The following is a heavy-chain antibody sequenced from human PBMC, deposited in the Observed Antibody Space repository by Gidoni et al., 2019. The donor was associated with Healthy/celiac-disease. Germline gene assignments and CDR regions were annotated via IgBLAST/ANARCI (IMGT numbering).Heavy chain of an antibody. Sequence: QVQLVQSGAEVKKPGASVKVSCKASGYTFTGYYMHWVRQATGQGLEWMGWINPNSGGTNYAQKFQGWVTMTRDTSISTAYMELSRLRSDDTAVYYCARGPPPYYDFWSGGYRVDYYYYGMDVWGQGTTVTVSS. CDR2: INPNSGGT. V-gene: IGHV1-2*04. D-gene: IGHD3-3*01. CDR1: GYTFTGYY. J-gene: IGHJ6*02. CDR3: ARGPPPYYDFWSGGYRVDYYYYGMDV.